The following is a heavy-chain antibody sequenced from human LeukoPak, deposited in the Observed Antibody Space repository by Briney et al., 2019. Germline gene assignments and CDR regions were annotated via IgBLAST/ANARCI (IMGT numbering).Heavy chain of an antibody. V-gene: IGHV4-4*07. Sequence: SETLSLTCTVSGGSISSYYWSWIRQPAGKGLEWIGRIYTSGSTNYNPSLKSRVTMSVDTSKNRFSLKLSSVTAADTAVYYCARDTGAAAGPYNWFDHWGQGTLVTVSS. CDR2: IYTSGST. CDR1: GGSISSYY. D-gene: IGHD6-13*01. CDR3: ARDTGAAAGPYNWFDH. J-gene: IGHJ5*02.